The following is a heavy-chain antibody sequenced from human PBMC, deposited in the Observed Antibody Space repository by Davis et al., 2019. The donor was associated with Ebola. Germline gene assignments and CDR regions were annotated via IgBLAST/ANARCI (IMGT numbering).Heavy chain of an antibody. CDR1: GFTFDDYA. CDR3: VRGSDAYKTGY. V-gene: IGHV3-9*01. J-gene: IGHJ4*02. CDR2: INWNSGSI. D-gene: IGHD5-24*01. Sequence: SLKISCAASGFTFDDYAMHWVRQAPGKGLEWVSGINWNSGSIGYADSVKGRFAISRDNAKNSLYLQMNSLRPEDTALYYCVRGSDAYKTGYWGQGTLVTVSS.